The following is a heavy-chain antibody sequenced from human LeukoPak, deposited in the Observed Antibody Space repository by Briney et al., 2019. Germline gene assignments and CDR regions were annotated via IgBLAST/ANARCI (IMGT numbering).Heavy chain of an antibody. CDR3: ARSSSGWYPEYYFDY. D-gene: IGHD6-19*01. V-gene: IGHV1-69*05. CDR2: IIPIFGTA. Sequence: GASVKVSCKASGGTLSSYAISWVRQAPGQGLEWMGGIIPIFGTANYAQKFQGRVTITTDESTSTAYMELSSLRSEDTAVYYCARSSSGWYPEYYFDYWGQGTLVTVSS. CDR1: GGTLSSYA. J-gene: IGHJ4*02.